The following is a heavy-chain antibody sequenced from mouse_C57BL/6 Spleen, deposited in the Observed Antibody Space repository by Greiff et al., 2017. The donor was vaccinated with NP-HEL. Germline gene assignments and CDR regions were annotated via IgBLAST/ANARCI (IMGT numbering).Heavy chain of an antibody. CDR1: GYTFTTYP. D-gene: IGHD2-1*01. V-gene: IGHV1-47*01. Sequence: VKVVQSGAELVKPGASVKMSCKASGYTFTTYPIEWMKQSHGKSLEWIGNFHPYNDDTMYNEKFKGKATLTVEKSSSTVYLQLSRLTSDDSAVYYCALGILWYFAVWGPGTLVTVSA. CDR3: ALGILWYFAV. J-gene: IGHJ3*01. CDR2: FHPYNDDT.